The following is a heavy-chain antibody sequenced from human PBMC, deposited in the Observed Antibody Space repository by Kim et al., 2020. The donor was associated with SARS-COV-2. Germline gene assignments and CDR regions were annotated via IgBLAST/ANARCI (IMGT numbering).Heavy chain of an antibody. CDR3: ATSTVLGFCTGGTCLNWFDT. CDR1: GGSISSYY. CDR2: IHYTGST. J-gene: IGHJ5*01. V-gene: IGHV4-59*01. D-gene: IGHD2-15*01. Sequence: SETLSLTCTVSGGSISSYYWSWIRQPPGKGLEWIGYIHYTGSTNYNPSLKSRVTISIGTPKKHFSLNLSAVTAADTAVYYCATSTVLGFCTGGTCLNWFDTWGHGTLVTVSS.